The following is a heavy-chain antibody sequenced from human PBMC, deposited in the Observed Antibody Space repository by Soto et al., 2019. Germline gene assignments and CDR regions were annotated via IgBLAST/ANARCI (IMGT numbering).Heavy chain of an antibody. D-gene: IGHD6-19*01. J-gene: IGHJ6*02. CDR3: ERVAVAGTIQIYYYYGMDV. CDR2: TYYRSKWYN. CDR1: GDSVSSNSAA. Sequence: SHTLSLTCAISGDSVSSNSAAWNWIRQSPSRGLEWLGRTYYRSKWYNDYAVSVKSRITINPDTSKNQFSLQLNSVTPEDTAVYYCERVAVAGTIQIYYYYGMDVCGQGTTVTVS. V-gene: IGHV6-1*01.